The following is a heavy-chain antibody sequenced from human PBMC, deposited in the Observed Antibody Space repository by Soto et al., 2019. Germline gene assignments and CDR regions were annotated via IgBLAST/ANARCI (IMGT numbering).Heavy chain of an antibody. Sequence: GGSLRLSCAASGFTFSSYSMNWVRQAPGKGLEWVSSISSSSSYIYYADSVKGRFTISRDNAKNSLYLQMNSLRAEDTAVYYCARAPYGDYYRFDYWGQGTLVTVST. CDR1: GFTFSSYS. J-gene: IGHJ4*02. V-gene: IGHV3-21*01. CDR2: ISSSSSYI. D-gene: IGHD4-17*01. CDR3: ARAPYGDYYRFDY.